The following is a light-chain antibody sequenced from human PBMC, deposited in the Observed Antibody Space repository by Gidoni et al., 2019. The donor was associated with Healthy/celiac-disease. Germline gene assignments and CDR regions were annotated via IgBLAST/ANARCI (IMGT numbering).Light chain of an antibody. V-gene: IGKV1-39*01. CDR1: QSISSY. Sequence: DIKMTQSPSSLSASVGDRVTITCRASQSISSYLNWYQQKPGKAPKLLIYAASSLQSGVPSRFSGSGSGTDFTLTISSLQPEDFATYYCQQSYSTLRTFGQGTKVEIK. CDR2: AAS. CDR3: QQSYSTLRT. J-gene: IGKJ1*01.